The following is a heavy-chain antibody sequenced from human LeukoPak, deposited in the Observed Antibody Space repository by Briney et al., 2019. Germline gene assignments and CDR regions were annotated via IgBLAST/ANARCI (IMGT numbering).Heavy chain of an antibody. V-gene: IGHV4-59*08. CDR3: ASAHYYDSSGYYYFDY. CDR2: IYYSGS. J-gene: IGHJ4*02. CDR1: GGSISSYY. D-gene: IGHD3-22*01. Sequence: SETLSLTCTVSGGSISSYYWSWIRQPPGKGLEWIGYIYYSGSNYNPSLKSRVTISVDTSKNQFSLKLSSVTAADTAVYYCASAHYYDSSGYYYFDYWGQGTLVTVSS.